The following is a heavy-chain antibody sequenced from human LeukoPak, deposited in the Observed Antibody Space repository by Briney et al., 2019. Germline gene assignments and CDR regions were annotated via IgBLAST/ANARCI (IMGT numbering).Heavy chain of an antibody. CDR1: GYSISSGYY. V-gene: IGHV4-38-2*02. J-gene: IGHJ5*02. CDR3: ARDEVVAARLDP. D-gene: IGHD2-15*01. CDR2: IYHSGSA. Sequence: PSETLSLTCTVSGYSISSGYYWGWIRQPPGKGLEWIGSIYHSGSAYYNPSLKSRVTISGDTSKNEFSLNLSSVTAADTAVYYCARDEVVAARLDPWGQGTLVTVSS.